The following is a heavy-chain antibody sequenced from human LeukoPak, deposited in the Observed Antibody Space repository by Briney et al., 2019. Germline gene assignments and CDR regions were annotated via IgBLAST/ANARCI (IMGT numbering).Heavy chain of an antibody. CDR3: ARHSITARPNWFDP. CDR1: GGSISSSIYY. CDR2: IYYSGST. D-gene: IGHD6-6*01. J-gene: IGHJ5*02. Sequence: SETLPLTCTVSGGSISSSIYYWGWIRQPPGKGLEWIGSIYYSGSTYYNPSLKSRVTISVDTSKNQFSLKLSSVTAADTAVYYCARHSITARPNWFDPWGQGTLVTVSS. V-gene: IGHV4-39*01.